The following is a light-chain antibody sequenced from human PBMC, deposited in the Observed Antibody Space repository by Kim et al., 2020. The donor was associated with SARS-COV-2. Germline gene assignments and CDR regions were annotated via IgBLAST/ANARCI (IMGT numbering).Light chain of an antibody. CDR3: LQDYNYPRT. CDR1: QGIRND. CDR2: AAS. Sequence: ASVGDRIRITCRASQGIRNDLGWDQQKPGKAPKLLIYAASSLQSGVPSRFSGSGSGTDFTLTISSLQPEDFATYYCLQDYNYPRTFGQGTKVDIK. V-gene: IGKV1-6*02. J-gene: IGKJ1*01.